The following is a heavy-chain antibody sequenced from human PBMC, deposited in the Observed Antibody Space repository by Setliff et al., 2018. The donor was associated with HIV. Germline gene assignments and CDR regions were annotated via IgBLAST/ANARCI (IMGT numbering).Heavy chain of an antibody. V-gene: IGHV1-69*13. CDR2: IIPIFGST. Sequence: ASVKVSCKASGGTFSNYAISWVRQAPGQGLEWMGGIIPIFGSTKYAQKFQGRVTITADESTSTADMELSSLRSEDTAVYYCAIDVIGGWLRPMPDFWGPGTLVTVSS. J-gene: IGHJ4*02. D-gene: IGHD5-12*01. CDR1: GGTFSNYA. CDR3: AIDVIGGWLRPMPDF.